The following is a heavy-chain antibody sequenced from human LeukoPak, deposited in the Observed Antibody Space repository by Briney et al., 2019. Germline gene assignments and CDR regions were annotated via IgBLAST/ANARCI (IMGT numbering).Heavy chain of an antibody. V-gene: IGHV4-59*02. Sequence: SETLSLTCTVSGGSVSNYYWSWIRQPPGKGLESIGYIYYSGSTNYNPSLKSRVTVSVDTSKNQFSLKLSSVTTADTAVYYCARDRSPLSYWGQGTLVTVSS. CDR1: GGSVSNYY. D-gene: IGHD3-16*02. CDR3: ARDRSPLSY. J-gene: IGHJ4*02. CDR2: IYYSGST.